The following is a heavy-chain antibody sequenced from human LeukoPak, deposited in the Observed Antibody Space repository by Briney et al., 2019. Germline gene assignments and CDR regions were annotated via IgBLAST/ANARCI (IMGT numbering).Heavy chain of an antibody. CDR1: GGSISSGDYH. V-gene: IGHV4-30-4*01. J-gene: IGHJ5*02. CDR3: ARGGCSGGSCYSGNWFDP. CDR2: NYYSGRT. D-gene: IGHD2-15*01. Sequence: TLSLPCTVSGGSISSGDYHWSWIPQGPGKGLEWIGFNYYSGRTYYNPYLKRRVTISVDTSKHQLSLKLSSVTAAEPAVYYCARGGCSGGSCYSGNWFDPWGQGTMVTVSS.